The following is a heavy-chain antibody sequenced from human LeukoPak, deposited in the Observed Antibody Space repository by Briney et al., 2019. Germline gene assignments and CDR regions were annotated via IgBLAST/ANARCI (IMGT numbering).Heavy chain of an antibody. D-gene: IGHD4-17*01. CDR2: IFHTGST. Sequence: SETLSLTCVVSGGSISINWWGWVRQPPGKGLEWIGEIFHTGSTNYNPSLKSRVTISVDKSKYELSLKVTSVTAADTAVYYCVRNGHYSIDYWGQGTLVTVS. J-gene: IGHJ4*02. CDR1: GGSISINW. V-gene: IGHV4-4*02. CDR3: VRNGHYSIDY.